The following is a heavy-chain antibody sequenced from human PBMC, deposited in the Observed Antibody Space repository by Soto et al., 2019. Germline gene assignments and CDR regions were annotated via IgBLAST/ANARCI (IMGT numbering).Heavy chain of an antibody. CDR1: GFTFSSYA. Sequence: QVQLVESGGGVVQPGRSLRLSCAASGFTFSSYAMHWVRQAPGKGLEWVAVISYDGSNKYYADSVKGRFTISRDNSKNTLYLQMNSLRAEDTAVYYCARDPRNSNYVGGAVDYWGQGTLVTVSS. CDR3: ARDPRNSNYVGGAVDY. V-gene: IGHV3-30-3*01. CDR2: ISYDGSNK. J-gene: IGHJ4*02. D-gene: IGHD3-10*02.